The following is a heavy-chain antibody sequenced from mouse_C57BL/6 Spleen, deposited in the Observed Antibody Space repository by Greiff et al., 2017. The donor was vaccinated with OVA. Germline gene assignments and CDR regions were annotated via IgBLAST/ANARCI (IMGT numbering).Heavy chain of an antibody. CDR1: GFTFSSYA. J-gene: IGHJ4*01. CDR2: ISSGGDYI. Sequence: EVMLVESGEGLVKPGGSLKLSCAASGFTFSSYAMSWVRQTPEKRLEWVAYISSGGDYIYYADTVKGRFTISRDNARNTLYLQMSSLKSEDTAMYYCTRVNYGSSYYAMDYWGQGTSVTVSS. D-gene: IGHD1-1*01. CDR3: TRVNYGSSYYAMDY. V-gene: IGHV5-9-1*02.